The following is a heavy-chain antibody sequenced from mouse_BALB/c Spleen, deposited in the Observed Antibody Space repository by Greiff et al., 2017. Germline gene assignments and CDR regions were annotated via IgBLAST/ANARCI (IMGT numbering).Heavy chain of an antibody. Sequence: EVQLVESGAELVRSGASVKLSCTASGFNIKDYYMHWVKQRPEQGLEWIGWIDPENGDTEYAPKFQGKATMTADTSSNTAYLQLSSLTSEDTAVYYCANYDYDVRFAYWGQGTLVTVSA. CDR3: ANYDYDVRFAY. CDR2: IDPENGDT. J-gene: IGHJ3*01. D-gene: IGHD2-4*01. CDR1: GFNIKDYY. V-gene: IGHV14-4*02.